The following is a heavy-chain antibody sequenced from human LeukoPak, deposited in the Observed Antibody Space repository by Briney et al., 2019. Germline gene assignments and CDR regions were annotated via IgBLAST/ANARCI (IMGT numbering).Heavy chain of an antibody. CDR1: EFTSSSHA. CDR3: ARGNLPSSSWYE. V-gene: IGHV3-23*01. D-gene: IGHD6-13*01. Sequence: GGSLRLSCVASEFTSSSHAMNWVRQAPGKGLEWVSSISGGGESTYYADSVKGRFTVSRDNSKNTLYLQINSLRGEDTAVYYCARGNLPSSSWYEWGQGTLVTVSS. CDR2: ISGGGEST. J-gene: IGHJ4*02.